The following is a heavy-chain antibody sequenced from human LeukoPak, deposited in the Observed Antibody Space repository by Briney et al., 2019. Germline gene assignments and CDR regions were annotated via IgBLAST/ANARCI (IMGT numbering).Heavy chain of an antibody. J-gene: IGHJ6*02. D-gene: IGHD2-21*02. CDR3: ARVVVTAMSYYYGMDV. Sequence: SETLSLTCTVSGYSISSGYYWGWIRQPPGKGLEWIGSIYHSGSTYYNPSLKSRVTISVDTSKNQFSLMLSSVTAADTAVYYCARVVVTAMSYYYGMDVWGQGTTVTVSS. CDR1: GYSISSGYY. V-gene: IGHV4-38-2*02. CDR2: IYHSGST.